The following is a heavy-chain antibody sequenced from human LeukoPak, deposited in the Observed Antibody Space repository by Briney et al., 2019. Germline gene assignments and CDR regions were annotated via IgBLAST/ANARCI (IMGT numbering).Heavy chain of an antibody. D-gene: IGHD2-21*02. CDR1: GFTFSSYA. CDR3: AKGDCGGDCYMGYYFDY. Sequence: PGGSLRLSCAASGFTFSSYAMHWVRQAPGKGLEWVAVISYDGSNKYYADSVKGRFTISRDNSKNTLYLQMNSLRAEDTAVYYCAKGDCGGDCYMGYYFDYWGQGTLVTVSS. V-gene: IGHV3-30-3*01. J-gene: IGHJ4*02. CDR2: ISYDGSNK.